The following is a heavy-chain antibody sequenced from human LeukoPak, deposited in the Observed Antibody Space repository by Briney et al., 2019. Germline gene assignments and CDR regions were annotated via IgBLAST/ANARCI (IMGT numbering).Heavy chain of an antibody. J-gene: IGHJ4*02. CDR2: IYTSGTT. V-gene: IGHV4-4*07. CDR1: GGSISGYY. CDR3: ARQDSKVGAYTGPYYFDY. D-gene: IGHD1-26*01. Sequence: SEALSLTCTVSGGSISGYYWSWIRQPAGKGLEWIGRIYTSGTTHDNPSLKSRVTMSVDTSKNQVSLKVSSVTAADTAVYYCARQDSKVGAYTGPYYFDYWGQGTLVTVSS.